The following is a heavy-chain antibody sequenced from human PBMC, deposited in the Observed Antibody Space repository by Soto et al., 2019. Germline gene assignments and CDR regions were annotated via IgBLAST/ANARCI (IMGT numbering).Heavy chain of an antibody. CDR1: GGTFSSYA. D-gene: IGHD6-19*01. V-gene: IGHV1-69*06. Sequence: ASVKVSCKASGGTFSSYAISWVRQAPGQGLEWMGGIIPIFGTANYAQKFQGRVTITADKSTSTAYMELSSLRSEDTAVYYCASNKGPIAVAGTWADYWGKGTLVTAS. J-gene: IGHJ4*02. CDR3: ASNKGPIAVAGTWADY. CDR2: IIPIFGTA.